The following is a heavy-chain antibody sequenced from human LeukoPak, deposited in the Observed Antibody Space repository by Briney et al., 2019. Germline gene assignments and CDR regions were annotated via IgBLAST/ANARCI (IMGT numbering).Heavy chain of an antibody. CDR1: GFTFSGSA. Sequence: GGSLRLSCAASGFTFSGSAMHWVRQASGKGLEWVGRIRSKANSYATAYAASVKGRFTISRDDSKNTAYLQMNSLRAEDTAVYYCAKASRYYYDSTTQAFDYWGQGTLVTVSS. CDR3: AKASRYYYDSTTQAFDY. V-gene: IGHV3-73*01. D-gene: IGHD3-22*01. J-gene: IGHJ4*02. CDR2: IRSKANSYAT.